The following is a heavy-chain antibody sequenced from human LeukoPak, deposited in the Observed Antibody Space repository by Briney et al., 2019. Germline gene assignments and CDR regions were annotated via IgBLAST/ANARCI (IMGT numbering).Heavy chain of an antibody. CDR1: GGSISSSSSY. V-gene: IGHV4-39*02. D-gene: IGHD3-10*01. CDR3: AANSADYNTLGSSYKV. Sequence: SETLSLTCTISGGSISSSSSYWGWIRQPPGKGLECIGSIYYSGTTYYNPSLKSRVTISVDTSKNHFSLQLSSVTAADTALYYCAANSADYNTLGSSYKVWGQGTLVTVSS. J-gene: IGHJ4*02. CDR2: IYYSGTT.